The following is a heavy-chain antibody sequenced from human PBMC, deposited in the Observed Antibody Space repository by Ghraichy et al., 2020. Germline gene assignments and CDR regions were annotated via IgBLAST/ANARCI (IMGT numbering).Heavy chain of an antibody. V-gene: IGHV3-7*03. CDR3: ARALDY. J-gene: IGHJ4*02. Sequence: GSLRLSCAASGFTFSSYWMTWVRQAPGKGLEWVATMNQDGTAKFYVDSVKGRFTISRDNAENSLFLHMNSLRAEDTAVYYCARALDYWGQGTLVTVSS. CDR1: GFTFSSYW. CDR2: MNQDGTAK.